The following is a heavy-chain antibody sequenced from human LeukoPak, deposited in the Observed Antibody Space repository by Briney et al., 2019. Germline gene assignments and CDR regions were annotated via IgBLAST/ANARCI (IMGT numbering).Heavy chain of an antibody. Sequence: PSQTLSLTCTVSGGSISSGGYYWSWIRQHPGKGLEWIGYIYYSGSTYYNPSLKSRVTKSVDTSKNQFSLKLSSVTAADTAVYYCARDRSSDKYYYYGMDVWGQGTTVTVSS. V-gene: IGHV4-31*03. CDR1: GGSISSGGYY. CDR3: ARDRSSDKYYYYGMDV. CDR2: IYYSGST. D-gene: IGHD6-6*01. J-gene: IGHJ6*02.